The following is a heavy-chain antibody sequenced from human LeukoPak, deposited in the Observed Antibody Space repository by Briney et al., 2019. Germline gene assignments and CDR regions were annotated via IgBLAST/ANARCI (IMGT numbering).Heavy chain of an antibody. J-gene: IGHJ3*02. V-gene: IGHV1-2*02. CDR3: ATDRVGGARKEHDAFDI. CDR1: GYTFTGYY. D-gene: IGHD3-16*01. CDR2: INPNSGGT. Sequence: GASVKVSCKASGYTFTGYYMHWVRQAPGQGLEWMGWINPNSGGTNYAQKFQGRVTMTEDTSTDTAYMELSSLRSEDTAVYYCATDRVGGARKEHDAFDIWGQGTMVTVSS.